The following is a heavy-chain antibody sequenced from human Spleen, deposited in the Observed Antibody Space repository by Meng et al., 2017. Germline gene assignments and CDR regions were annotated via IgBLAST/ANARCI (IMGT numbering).Heavy chain of an antibody. CDR3: GRDLGGFFAA. Sequence: QVKRVGSGGGVVQPGRFRRLSCAQSGLTFSSYPLHWVRQGPGKGLEWVAVTSYDETFKKYAGSVEGRFTISRDNSKNTLYLQMNSLKPEDTAVYYCGRDLGGFFAAWGQGALVTVSS. J-gene: IGHJ5*02. CDR2: TSYDETFK. V-gene: IGHV3-30*11. CDR1: GLTFSSYP. D-gene: IGHD3-16*01.